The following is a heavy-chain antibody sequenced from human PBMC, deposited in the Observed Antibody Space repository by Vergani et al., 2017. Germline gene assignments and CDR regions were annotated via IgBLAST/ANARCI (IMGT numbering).Heavy chain of an antibody. CDR2: IFSNDEK. CDR1: GFSLSNARMG. Sequence: QVTLKESGPVLVKPTETLTLTCTVSGFSLSNARMGVSWIRQPPGKALEWLAHIFSNDEKSYSTSLKSRLTISKDTSKSQVVLTMTNMDPVDTATYYCARIRRYYYDSSGYYGYYYGMDVWGQGTLVTVSS. V-gene: IGHV2-26*01. D-gene: IGHD3-22*01. J-gene: IGHJ6*02. CDR3: ARIRRYYYDSSGYYGYYYGMDV.